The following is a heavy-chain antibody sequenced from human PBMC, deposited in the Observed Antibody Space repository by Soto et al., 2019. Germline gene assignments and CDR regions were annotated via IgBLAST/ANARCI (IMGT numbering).Heavy chain of an antibody. CDR1: GFTVSNNP. V-gene: IGHV3-66*01. CDR2: IYSGGGT. CDR3: ARDGSGY. Sequence: EVQLVESGGGSVQPGGSLRLSCAASGFTVSNNPMSWVRQAPGKGLEWVAVIYSGGGTHYADSVKGRITISRDNSKNTVYLQMNSLRAEDTAVYYCARDGSGYWGQGTLVTVSS. J-gene: IGHJ4*02.